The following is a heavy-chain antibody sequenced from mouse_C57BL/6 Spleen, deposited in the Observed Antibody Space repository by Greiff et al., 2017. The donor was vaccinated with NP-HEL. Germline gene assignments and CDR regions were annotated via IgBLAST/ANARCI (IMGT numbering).Heavy chain of an antibody. Sequence: QVQLQQSGPELVKPGASVKISCKASGYAFSSSWMNWVKQRPGKGLEWIGRIYPGDGDTNYNGKFKGKGTLTADKSSSTAYMQLSSLTSEDAAVYFCARGLPYFDYWGQGTTLTVSS. V-gene: IGHV1-82*01. CDR3: ARGLPYFDY. CDR2: IYPGDGDT. J-gene: IGHJ2*01. CDR1: GYAFSSSW.